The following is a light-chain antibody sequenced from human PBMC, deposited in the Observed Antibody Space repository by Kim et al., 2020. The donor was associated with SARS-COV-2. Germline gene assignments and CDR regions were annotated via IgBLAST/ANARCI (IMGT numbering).Light chain of an antibody. V-gene: IGKV3-15*01. CDR1: QSVSSK. Sequence: ETVMTQSPATLFVSPGERATLSCRASQSVSSKVAWYQQKPGQAPRLLIYGASTRATGIPARFTGSGSGTEFTLTISSLQSEDFGVYYCQQYKNWRTFGQGTKVEI. CDR3: QQYKNWRT. CDR2: GAS. J-gene: IGKJ1*01.